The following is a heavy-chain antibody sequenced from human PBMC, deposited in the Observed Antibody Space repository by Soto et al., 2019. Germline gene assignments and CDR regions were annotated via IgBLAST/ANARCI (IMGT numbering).Heavy chain of an antibody. D-gene: IGHD2-2*01. CDR2: ISAYNGNT. CDR3: ARLQGYCSSTSCYRRVGDY. CDR1: GYTFTSYG. J-gene: IGHJ4*02. V-gene: IGHV1-18*01. Sequence: QVQLVQSGAEVKKPGASVKVSCKASGYTFTSYGISWVRQAPGQGLEWMGWISAYNGNTNYAQKLQGRVTMTTDTSTSTAYMELRSLRSDDTAVYYCARLQGYCSSTSCYRRVGDYWGQGTLVTVSS.